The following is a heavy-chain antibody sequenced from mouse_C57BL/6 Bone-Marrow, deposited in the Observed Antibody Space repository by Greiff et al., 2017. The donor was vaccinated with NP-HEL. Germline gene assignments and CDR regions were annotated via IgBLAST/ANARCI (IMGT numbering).Heavy chain of an antibody. Sequence: QVQLQQSGAELVKPGASVKLSCKASGYTFTSYWMQWVKQRPGQGLEWIGEIDPSDSYTNYNQKFKGKATLTVDTSSSTAYMQLSSLTSEDSAVYYCGGTRNAWFAYWGQGTLVTVSA. V-gene: IGHV1-50*01. CDR1: GYTFTSYW. CDR2: IDPSDSYT. J-gene: IGHJ3*01. CDR3: GGTRNAWFAY. D-gene: IGHD3-3*01.